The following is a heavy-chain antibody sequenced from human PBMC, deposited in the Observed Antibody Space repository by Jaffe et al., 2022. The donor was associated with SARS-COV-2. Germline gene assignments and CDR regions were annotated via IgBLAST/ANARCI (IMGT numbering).Heavy chain of an antibody. CDR2: IKSDGSGI. Sequence: EVQLVESGGGLVQPGESLRLSCAASGFTFSRSWMHWVRQAPGKGLVWVSRIKSDGSGIAYADSVQGRFTISRDNAKNTVYLQMNGLRGEDTAMYYCAASPGGVGAFDWGQGTLVTVSS. CDR1: GFTFSRSW. D-gene: IGHD3-16*01. J-gene: IGHJ4*02. CDR3: AASPGGVGAFD. V-gene: IGHV3-74*01.